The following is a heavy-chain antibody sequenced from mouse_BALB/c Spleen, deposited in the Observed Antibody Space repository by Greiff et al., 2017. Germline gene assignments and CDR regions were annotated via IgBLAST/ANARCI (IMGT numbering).Heavy chain of an antibody. CDR2: ISSGSSTI. V-gene: IGHV5-17*02. J-gene: IGHJ2*01. CDR3: ARETARATGFDY. Sequence: EVQVVESGGGLVQPGGSRKLSCAASGFTFSSFGMHWVRQAPEKGLEWVAYISSGSSTIYYADTVKGRFTISRDNPKNTLFLQMTSLRSEDTAMYYCARETARATGFDYWGQGTTLTVSS. CDR1: GFTFSSFG. D-gene: IGHD3-2*01.